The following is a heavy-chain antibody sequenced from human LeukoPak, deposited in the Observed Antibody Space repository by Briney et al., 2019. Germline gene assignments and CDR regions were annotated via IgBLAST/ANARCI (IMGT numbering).Heavy chain of an antibody. J-gene: IGHJ6*02. Sequence: GGSLRLSCAASGFTFSSYAMSWVRQAPGGGLEWVSTISYSGDSTYYADSVKGRFTISRDNSKNTLCLQMNSLRAEDTAVYFCAKVPYSDYGSGRPTFMDVWGQGTTVAVSS. D-gene: IGHD3-10*01. V-gene: IGHV3-23*01. CDR1: GFTFSSYA. CDR2: ISYSGDST. CDR3: AKVPYSDYGSGRPTFMDV.